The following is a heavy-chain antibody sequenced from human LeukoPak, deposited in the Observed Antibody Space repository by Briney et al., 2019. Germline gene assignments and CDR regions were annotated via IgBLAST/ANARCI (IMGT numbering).Heavy chain of an antibody. CDR1: GFTVSSNY. J-gene: IGHJ5*02. Sequence: GGSLRLSCAASGFTVSSNYMSWVRQAPGKGLEWVSVIYSGGSTYYADSVKGRFTISRDNSKNTLYLQMNSLRAEDTAVYYCARDRSPCSGGRCYSYNWFDPWGQGTLVTVSS. CDR3: ARDRSPCSGGRCYSYNWFDP. V-gene: IGHV3-53*01. D-gene: IGHD2-15*01. CDR2: IYSGGST.